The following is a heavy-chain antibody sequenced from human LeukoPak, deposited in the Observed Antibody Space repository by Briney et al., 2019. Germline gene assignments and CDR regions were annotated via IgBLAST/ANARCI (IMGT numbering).Heavy chain of an antibody. Sequence: GGSLRLSCAASGFTFDDYAMHWVRQAPGKGLEWVSGISWNSGSIGYADSVKGRFTISRDNAKNSLYLQMNSLRAEDMALYYCAKGGVGIAARPFDYWGQGTLVTVSS. CDR3: AKGGVGIAARPFDY. J-gene: IGHJ4*02. CDR1: GFTFDDYA. V-gene: IGHV3-9*03. CDR2: ISWNSGSI. D-gene: IGHD6-6*01.